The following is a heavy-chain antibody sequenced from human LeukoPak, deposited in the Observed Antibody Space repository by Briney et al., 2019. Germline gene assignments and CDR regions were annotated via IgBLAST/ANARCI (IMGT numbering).Heavy chain of an antibody. CDR3: AKAPGLGDGLMDV. CDR1: GFTFNSYG. D-gene: IGHD2-21*01. J-gene: IGHJ6*03. Sequence: GGSLRLACAASGFTFNSYGMSWVRQAPGKGLEWVSGISGSGGRTYYADSVKGRFTISRDNSKNTLYLQMNSLRVEDTAVYYCAKAPGLGDGLMDVWGKGTTVTVSS. CDR2: ISGSGGRT. V-gene: IGHV3-23*01.